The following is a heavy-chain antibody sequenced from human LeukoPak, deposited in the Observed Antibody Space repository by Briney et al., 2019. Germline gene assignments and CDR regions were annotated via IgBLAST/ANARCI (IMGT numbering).Heavy chain of an antibody. CDR2: IYYSGNT. CDR3: ARRYSNYFFDY. V-gene: IGHV4-38-2*01. Sequence: SETLSLTCAVSGYSITNGYYWAWIRQSPGKGLEWIGNIYYSGNTYYNPSLKSRVTISVDTSKNQFSLMLSSVTAADTAVYYCARRYSNYFFDYWGRGTLVTVSS. J-gene: IGHJ4*02. D-gene: IGHD4-11*01. CDR1: GYSITNGYY.